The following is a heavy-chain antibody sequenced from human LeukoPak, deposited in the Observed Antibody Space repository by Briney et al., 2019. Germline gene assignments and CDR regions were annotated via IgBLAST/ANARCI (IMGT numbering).Heavy chain of an antibody. CDR1: GFTFSSYG. CDR3: ASRATVTTDRFWFDP. D-gene: IGHD4-11*01. CDR2: ISYDGSNK. Sequence: GGSLRLSCAASGFTFSSYGTHWVRQAPGKGLEWVAVISYDGSNKYYADSVKGRFTISRDSSSKMVSLQMNSLGTEDTAVYYCASRATVTTDRFWFDPWGQGTLVTVSS. J-gene: IGHJ5*02. V-gene: IGHV3-30*03.